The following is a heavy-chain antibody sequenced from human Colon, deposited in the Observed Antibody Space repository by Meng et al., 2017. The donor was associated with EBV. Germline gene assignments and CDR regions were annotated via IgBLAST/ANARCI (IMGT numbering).Heavy chain of an antibody. CDR2: ISGSGGST. V-gene: IGHV3-23*04. D-gene: IGHD6-19*01. J-gene: IGHJ4*02. CDR3: AKTSVAAWGY. CDR1: GLNFSEYY. Sequence: GQVVGSGGGLVKPGGSLRLSCAASGLNFSEYYMSWIRQAPGKGLEWVAAISGSGGSTYYAESVKGRFTISRDNSKNTLYLQMNSLRAEDTAVYYCAKTSVAAWGYWGQGTLVTVSS.